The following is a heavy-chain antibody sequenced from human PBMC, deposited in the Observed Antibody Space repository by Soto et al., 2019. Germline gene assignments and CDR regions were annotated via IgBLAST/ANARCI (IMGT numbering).Heavy chain of an antibody. CDR2: INPTSDYT. Sequence: GASLNCSCKASGYTFTRYYMQRVRQAPGQGLEWMGMINPTSDYTNYAQKFQGRVTLTSDTSTSAVDMELSSLRSEGTAMYYCGRGCSAINAFDIWGQGTMVTVSS. CDR3: GRGCSAINAFDI. D-gene: IGHD2-2*01. V-gene: IGHV1-46*01. J-gene: IGHJ3*02. CDR1: GYTFTRYY.